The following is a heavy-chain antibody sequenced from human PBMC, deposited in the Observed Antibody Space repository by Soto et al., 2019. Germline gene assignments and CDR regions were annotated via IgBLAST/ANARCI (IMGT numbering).Heavy chain of an antibody. CDR2: MNPHSGNT. Sequence: QVQLVQSGAEVKKPGASVKVSCKASGYTFTSYDINWVRQATGQGLEWMGWMNPHSGNTGYAQKFQGRVTMTRNTTISTAYMELRSLRSEDTAVYYCARDYYDSSGYHYYYGMDVWGQGTTVTVSS. CDR3: ARDYYDSSGYHYYYGMDV. D-gene: IGHD3-22*01. V-gene: IGHV1-8*01. CDR1: GYTFTSYD. J-gene: IGHJ6*02.